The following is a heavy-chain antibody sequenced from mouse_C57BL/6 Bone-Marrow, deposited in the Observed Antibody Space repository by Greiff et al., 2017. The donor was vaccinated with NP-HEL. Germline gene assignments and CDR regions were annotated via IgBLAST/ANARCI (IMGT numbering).Heavy chain of an antibody. CDR3: ARRAYNGSTPWFAY. V-gene: IGHV1-81*01. CDR2: IYPRSGNT. CDR1: GYTFTSYG. Sequence: QVQLKQSGAELARPGASVKLSCKASGYTFTSYGISWVKQRTGQGLEWIGEIYPRSGNTYYNEKFKGKATLTADKSSSTAYMALRSLTSEDSAVYICARRAYNGSTPWFAYWGQGTLVTVSA. J-gene: IGHJ3*01. D-gene: IGHD1-1*01.